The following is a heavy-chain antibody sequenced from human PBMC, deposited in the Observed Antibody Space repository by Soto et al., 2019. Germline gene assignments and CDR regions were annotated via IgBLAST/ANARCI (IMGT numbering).Heavy chain of an antibody. CDR3: AKGGSSSWLRDGLDT. J-gene: IGHJ3*01. CDR2: ISGSGGRI. Sequence: PGGSLRLSCAASGFIFGGYAMHWVRQSAGKGLEWVSGISGSGGRIGYGDSLKGRFTISRDNAKNSLFLQMSSLRAEDTALYFCAKGGSSSWLRDGLDTWGPGTMVTVS. V-gene: IGHV3-9*01. D-gene: IGHD6-13*01. CDR1: GFIFGGYA.